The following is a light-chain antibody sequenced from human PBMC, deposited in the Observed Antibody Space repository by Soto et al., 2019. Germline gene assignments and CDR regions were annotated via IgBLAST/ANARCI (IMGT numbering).Light chain of an antibody. CDR3: QQYDNWPRT. Sequence: EIVMTQSPATLSLSPGERATLSCRASQTVSINLAWYQQILGQAPRLLIYGASTRATGIPDRFSGSGSGTEFTLSISSLQSEDFAVYYCQQYDNWPRTFGQGTKVDIK. CDR2: GAS. J-gene: IGKJ1*01. CDR1: QTVSIN. V-gene: IGKV3-15*01.